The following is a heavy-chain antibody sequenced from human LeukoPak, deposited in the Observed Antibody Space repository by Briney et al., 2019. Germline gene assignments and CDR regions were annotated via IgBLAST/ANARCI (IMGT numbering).Heavy chain of an antibody. CDR3: ARGSSPEYYYDSSGYYFAEYFQH. D-gene: IGHD3-22*01. CDR1: GFSINNSPYY. Sequence: SETLSLTCTVSGFSINNSPYYWGWIRQPPGKGLEWIGSIYHSGSTYYNPSLKSRVTISVDTSKNQFSLKLSSATAADTAVYYCARGSSPEYYYDSSGYYFAEYFQHWGQGTLVTVSS. CDR2: IYHSGST. V-gene: IGHV4-39*07. J-gene: IGHJ1*01.